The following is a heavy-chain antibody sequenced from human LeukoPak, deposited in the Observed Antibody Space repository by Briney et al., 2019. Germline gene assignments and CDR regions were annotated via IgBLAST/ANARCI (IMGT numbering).Heavy chain of an antibody. CDR3: ARGSGYSGYEGDY. V-gene: IGHV5-10-1*01. D-gene: IGHD5-12*01. CDR1: GYSFSSYW. J-gene: IGHJ4*02. Sequence: PGESLKISCKASGYSFSSYWINWVRQMPGKGLEWMGRIDPRDSYTNYSPSFQGHVTISADKSISTAYLQWSSLKASDTAMYYCARGSGYSGYEGDYWGRGTLVTVSS. CDR2: IDPRDSYT.